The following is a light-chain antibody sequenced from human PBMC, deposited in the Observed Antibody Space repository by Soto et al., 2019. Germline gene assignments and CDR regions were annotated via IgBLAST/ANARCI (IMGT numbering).Light chain of an antibody. CDR1: QSVTSDY. V-gene: IGKV3-20*01. J-gene: IGKJ4*01. CDR3: QQYGNSPRVT. CDR2: GAS. Sequence: EIVLTQSPGTLSLSPGDRATLSCRASQSVTSDYLAWYQQKPGQAPRLLIYGASIRATGIPDRFSGSGSGTDFTLTISGLEPEDFAIYHCQQYGNSPRVTFGGGTKVEIK.